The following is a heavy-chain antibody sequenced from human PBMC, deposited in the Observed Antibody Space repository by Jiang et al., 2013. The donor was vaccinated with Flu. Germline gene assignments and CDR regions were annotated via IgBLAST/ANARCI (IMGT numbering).Heavy chain of an antibody. CDR1: RFIFSNYW. Sequence: QLVESGGGLVQPGGSLRLSCAASRFIFSNYWMSWVRQAPGTGPEWVAHINQDGSEKYYVDSVKGRFAISRDNAKNSLFLQMDSLRVEDTAVYFCARAPYGSGSSYYFDDWGQGTQVTVSS. V-gene: IGHV3-7*01. J-gene: IGHJ4*02. D-gene: IGHD3-10*01. CDR2: INQDGSEK. CDR3: ARAPYGSGSSYYFDD.